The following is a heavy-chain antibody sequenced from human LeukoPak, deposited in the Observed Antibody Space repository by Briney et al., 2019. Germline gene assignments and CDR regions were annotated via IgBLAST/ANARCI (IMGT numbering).Heavy chain of an antibody. Sequence: SETLSRTGAVSGYSISSGYYWGWIRQPPGKGLEWIGIIYHSGSTDYNPSLKSRVTMSVDTSKNQFSLKLSSVTAADTAVYYCARRGRDKARLGYYYYMDVWGKGTTVTVSS. V-gene: IGHV4-38-2*01. CDR2: IYHSGST. J-gene: IGHJ6*03. CDR3: ARRGRDKARLGYYYYMDV. CDR1: GYSISSGYY. D-gene: IGHD6-19*01.